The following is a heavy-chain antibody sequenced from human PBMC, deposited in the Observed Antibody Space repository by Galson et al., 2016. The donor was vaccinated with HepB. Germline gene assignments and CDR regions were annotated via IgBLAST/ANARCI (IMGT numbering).Heavy chain of an antibody. CDR2: ISSSGSTI. CDR3: AKDGGQQVVRWERLKKDYYYYAMDV. V-gene: IGHV3-48*02. J-gene: IGHJ6*02. Sequence: SLRLSCAASGFTFSSYSMNWVRQAPGKGLEWVSYISSSGSTIYYADSVKGRFTISRDIAKNSLYLQMNSLRDEDTAMYYCAKDGGQQVVRWERLKKDYYYYAMDVWGQGTTVTVSS. D-gene: IGHD6-13*01. CDR1: GFTFSSYS.